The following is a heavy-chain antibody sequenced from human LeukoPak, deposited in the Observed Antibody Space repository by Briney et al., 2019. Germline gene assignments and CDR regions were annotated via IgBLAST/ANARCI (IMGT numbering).Heavy chain of an antibody. J-gene: IGHJ4*02. CDR3: ALWFEDGGYFDY. V-gene: IGHV4-31*03. CDR2: IYYSGST. Sequence: PSETLSLTCTVSGGSISSGGYYWSWIRQHPGKGLEWIGYIYYSGSTYYNPSLKSRVTISVDTSKNQFSLKLSSESAADTAVYYCALWFEDGGYFDYWGQGTLVTVSS. CDR1: GGSISSGGYY. D-gene: IGHD3-10*01.